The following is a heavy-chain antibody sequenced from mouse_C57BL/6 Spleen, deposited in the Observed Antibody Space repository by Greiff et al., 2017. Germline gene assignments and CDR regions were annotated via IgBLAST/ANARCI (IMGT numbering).Heavy chain of an antibody. D-gene: IGHD1-1*01. J-gene: IGHJ2*01. CDR3: ARRGPTVAYFDY. V-gene: IGHV1-52*01. CDR1: GYTFTSYW. Sequence: QVQLQQSGAELVRPGSSVKLSCKASGYTFTSYWMHWVKQRPIQGLEWIGNIDPSDSETHYNQKFKDKATLTVDKSSSTAYMQLSSLTSEDSAVYYCARRGPTVAYFDYWGQGTTLTVSS. CDR2: IDPSDSET.